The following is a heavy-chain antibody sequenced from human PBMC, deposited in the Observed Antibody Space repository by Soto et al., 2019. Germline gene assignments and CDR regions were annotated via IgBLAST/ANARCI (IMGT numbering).Heavy chain of an antibody. V-gene: IGHV3-7*03. CDR1: GFTLSNFW. D-gene: IGHD1-26*01. Sequence: EVQLVEAGGGLVQPGGSLRLSCAASGFTLSNFWMSWVRQAPGKGLEWVASIKEDGSEKTYVDSVKGRFTISRDNAQNSLYLQMNRLRVDDAAVYYCASYRTLGCWGQGTAVIVSP. CDR3: ASYRTLGC. CDR2: IKEDGSEK. J-gene: IGHJ4*02.